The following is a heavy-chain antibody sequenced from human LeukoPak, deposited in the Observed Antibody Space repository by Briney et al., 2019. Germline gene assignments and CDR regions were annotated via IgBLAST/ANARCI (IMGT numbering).Heavy chain of an antibody. CDR3: ARGERYYYDSSGYYRHYYYYGMDV. J-gene: IGHJ6*02. CDR2: INPNSGGT. Sequence: ASVKVSCKASGYTFTGYYMHWVRQAPGQGLELMGWINPNSGGTNYAQKFQGRVTMTRDTSISTAYMELSRLRSDDTAVYYCARGERYYYDSSGYYRHYYYYGMDVWGQGTTVTVSS. V-gene: IGHV1-2*02. D-gene: IGHD3-22*01. CDR1: GYTFTGYY.